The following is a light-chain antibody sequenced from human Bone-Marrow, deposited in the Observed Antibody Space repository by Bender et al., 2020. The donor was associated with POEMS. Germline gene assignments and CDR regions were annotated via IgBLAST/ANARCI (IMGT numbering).Light chain of an antibody. Sequence: SYELTQSPSVSVSPGQTARITCSGDELPKQFAYWYQQTPGRAPVLLISRDTERPSGIPERFSGSTSGTTVTLTITAVQADDEADYYCQSADSSGTVVVFGGGTKLTVL. CDR2: RDT. V-gene: IGLV3-25*03. CDR3: QSADSSGTVVV. J-gene: IGLJ2*01. CDR1: ELPKQF.